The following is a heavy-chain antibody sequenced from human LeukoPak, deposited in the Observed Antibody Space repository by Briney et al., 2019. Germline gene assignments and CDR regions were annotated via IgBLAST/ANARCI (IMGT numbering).Heavy chain of an antibody. V-gene: IGHV3-23*01. CDR2: ISGSGGST. CDR1: GFTFSSYA. J-gene: IGHJ5*02. CDR3: ANFGFAVVIPSPP. Sequence: PGGFLRLSCAASGFTFSSYAMRWVRQAPGNGLEWVSAISGSGGSTYYADSVKGRFTISRDNSKNTLYLQMNSLRAEDTAVYYCANFGFAVVIPSPPWGQGTLVTVSS. D-gene: IGHD3-3*01.